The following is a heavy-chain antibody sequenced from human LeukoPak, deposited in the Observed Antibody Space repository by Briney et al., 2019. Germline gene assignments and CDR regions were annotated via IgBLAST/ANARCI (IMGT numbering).Heavy chain of an antibody. CDR2: ISSSGRTI. CDR3: ARRFDL. CDR1: GFTFSSYG. J-gene: IGHJ2*01. V-gene: IGHV3-48*04. Sequence: GRSLRLSCAASGFTFSSYGMHWVRQAPGKGPEWVSYISSSGRTIFYADSVKGRFTISRDNAKNSLYLQMYSLRAEDTAVYYCARRFDLWGRGTLVTVSS.